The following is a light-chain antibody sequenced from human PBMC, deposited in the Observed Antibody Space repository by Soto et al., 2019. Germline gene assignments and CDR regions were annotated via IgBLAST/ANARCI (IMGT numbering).Light chain of an antibody. Sequence: ALQMTQSPSSLSASVGDRVTITCRASQDIRTELGWYQQKPGKAPKLLIYGATTLHSGVPSRCSGSGSGTGFTLTPSGLQPEDFATYYCLQNYNYPRTFSQGTQVEVK. J-gene: IGKJ1*01. CDR3: LQNYNYPRT. CDR1: QDIRTE. CDR2: GAT. V-gene: IGKV1-6*01.